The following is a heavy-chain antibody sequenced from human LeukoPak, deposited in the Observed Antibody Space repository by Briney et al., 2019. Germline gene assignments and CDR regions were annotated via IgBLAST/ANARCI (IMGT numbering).Heavy chain of an antibody. CDR3: ARDEYLQLGEYFFEY. Sequence: GASVKVSCKASGYTFTSYAMQWVRQAPGQRLEWMGWINAGNGKTKYSQEFQGRVTLTRDTSASTAYMELSSLRSEDTAVYYCARDEYLQLGEYFFEYWGQGTLVTVSS. D-gene: IGHD3-16*01. V-gene: IGHV1-3*01. J-gene: IGHJ4*02. CDR1: GYTFTSYA. CDR2: INAGNGKT.